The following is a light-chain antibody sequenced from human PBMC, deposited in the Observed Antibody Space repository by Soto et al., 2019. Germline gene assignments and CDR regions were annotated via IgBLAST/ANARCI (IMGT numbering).Light chain of an antibody. CDR3: QEFASN. Sequence: EIVLTQSPGTLSLSPGERATLSCRASQSVSNNYLAWYQHKPGQAPRLLIYGASNRATGIPDRFSGSGSGTDFILTINRLEPEDFAVYYCQEFASNFGGGTKVDIK. CDR2: GAS. V-gene: IGKV3-20*01. CDR1: QSVSNNY. J-gene: IGKJ4*01.